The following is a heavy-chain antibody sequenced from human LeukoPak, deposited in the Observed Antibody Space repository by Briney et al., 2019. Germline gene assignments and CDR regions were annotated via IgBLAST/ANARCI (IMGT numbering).Heavy chain of an antibody. D-gene: IGHD4-11*01. Sequence: PGGSLRLSCAASGFTFSSYWMSWVRQAPGKGLEWVANIKQDGSEKYYVDSVKSRFTISRDNAKNSLYRQMNSLRAEDTAVYYCAREYRSYSNYLDCYYYYYMDVWGRGTTVTVSS. V-gene: IGHV3-7*01. CDR1: GFTFSSYW. CDR2: IKQDGSEK. J-gene: IGHJ6*03. CDR3: AREYRSYSNYLDCYYYYYMDV.